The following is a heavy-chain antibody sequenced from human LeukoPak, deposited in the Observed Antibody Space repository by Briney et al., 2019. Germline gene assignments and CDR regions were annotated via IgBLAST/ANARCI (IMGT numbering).Heavy chain of an antibody. CDR2: VDPGDSYI. CDR1: GYSFTNYW. V-gene: IGHV5-10-1*04. CDR3: ARSTGGGGPADY. Sequence: GESLKISCKGSGYSFTNYWITWVRQMPGKGLEWMGGVDPGDSYIKYSPSFQGQVTISADKSISTAYLQWSSLKASDTAMYYCARSTGGGGPADYWGQGTLVTVSS. J-gene: IGHJ4*02. D-gene: IGHD2-8*02.